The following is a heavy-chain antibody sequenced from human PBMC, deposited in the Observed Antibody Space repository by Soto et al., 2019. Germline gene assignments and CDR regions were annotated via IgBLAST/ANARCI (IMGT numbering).Heavy chain of an antibody. Sequence: ASVKVSCKASGGTFSSYAISWVRQAPGQGLEWMGGIIPIFGTANYAQKFQGRVTITADESTSTAYMELSSLRSEDTAVYYCARDGATIFGVVPTSLDVWGQGTTVTVSS. D-gene: IGHD3-3*01. CDR3: ARDGATIFGVVPTSLDV. V-gene: IGHV1-69*13. J-gene: IGHJ6*02. CDR2: IIPIFGTA. CDR1: GGTFSSYA.